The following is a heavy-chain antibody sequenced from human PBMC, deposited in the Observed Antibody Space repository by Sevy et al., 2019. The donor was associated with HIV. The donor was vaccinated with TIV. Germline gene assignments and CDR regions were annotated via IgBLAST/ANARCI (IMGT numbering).Heavy chain of an antibody. V-gene: IGHV3-11*01. D-gene: IGHD3-16*01. CDR3: ARDHVKDGKGGDYYYHAMDV. J-gene: IGHJ6*02. CDR1: GFTLSDYY. Sequence: GGSLRLSCTASGFTLSDYYMSWIRQAPGKGLQWISYISGSDDSGGDDTIYYADSVKGRFTISRDNAKNSLYLQMSSLRADDTAVYYRARDHVKDGKGGDYYYHAMDVWGRGTTVTVSS. CDR2: ISGSDDSGGDDTI.